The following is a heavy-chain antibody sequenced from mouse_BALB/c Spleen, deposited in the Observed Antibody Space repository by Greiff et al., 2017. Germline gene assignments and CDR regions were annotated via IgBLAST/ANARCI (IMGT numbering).Heavy chain of an antibody. CDR3: ARDPYYGSPYFDY. D-gene: IGHD1-1*01. J-gene: IGHJ2*01. V-gene: IGHV5-9-4*01. Sequence: EVQLVESGGGLVKPGGSLKLSCAASGFTFSSYAMSWVRQSPEKRLEWVAEISSGGSYTYYPDTVTGRFTISRDNAKNTLYLEMSSLRSEDTAMYYCARDPYYGSPYFDYWGQGTTLTVSS. CDR1: GFTFSSYA. CDR2: ISSGGSYT.